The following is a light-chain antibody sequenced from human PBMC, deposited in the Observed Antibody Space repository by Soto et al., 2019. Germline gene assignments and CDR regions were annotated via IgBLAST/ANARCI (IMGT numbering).Light chain of an antibody. CDR2: GAS. CDR1: QSVSSSY. CDR3: RHYNYWPPKT. J-gene: IGKJ1*01. V-gene: IGKV3-15*01. Sequence: EIVLTQSPGTLSLSPGERATLSCRASQSVSSSYLAWYQQKPGQAPRLLMYGASTRATGIPARFSGSGSGTDFTLTISSLQSEDFAVYYCRHYNYWPPKTFGQGTKVDI.